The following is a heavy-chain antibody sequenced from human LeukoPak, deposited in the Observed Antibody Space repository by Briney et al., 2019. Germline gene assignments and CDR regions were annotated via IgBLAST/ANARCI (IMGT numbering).Heavy chain of an antibody. D-gene: IGHD3-16*01. J-gene: IGHJ6*03. V-gene: IGHV1-18*01. Sequence: ASVKVSCKASGGTFSSYAITWVRQAPGQGLEWMGWISVYNGNTNYVQKLQGRVTMTTDTSTSTAYMELRSLRSDDTAVYYCARARGGSYYYNYMDVWGKGTTVTVSS. CDR2: ISVYNGNT. CDR3: ARARGGSYYYNYMDV. CDR1: GGTFSSYA.